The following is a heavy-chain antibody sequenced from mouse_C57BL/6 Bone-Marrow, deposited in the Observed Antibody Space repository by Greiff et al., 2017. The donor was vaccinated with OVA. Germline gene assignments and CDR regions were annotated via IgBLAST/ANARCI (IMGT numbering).Heavy chain of an antibody. J-gene: IGHJ1*03. V-gene: IGHV5-17*01. CDR3: AKFITTVVADWYFDV. Sequence: EVMLVESGGGLVKPGGSLKLSCAASGFTFSDYGMHWVRQAPEKGLEWVAYISSGSSTIYYADTVKGRFTISRDNAKNTLFLQMTSLRSEDTAMYYCAKFITTVVADWYFDVWGTGTTVTVSS. CDR1: GFTFSDYG. CDR2: ISSGSSTI. D-gene: IGHD1-1*01.